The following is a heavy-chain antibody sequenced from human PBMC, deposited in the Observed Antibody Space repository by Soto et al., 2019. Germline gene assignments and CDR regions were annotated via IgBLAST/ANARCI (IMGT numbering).Heavy chain of an antibody. CDR1: GYTFTSYG. V-gene: IGHV1-18*01. D-gene: IGHD6-19*01. Sequence: QVQLVQSGAEVKKPGASVKVSCKASGYTFTSYGISWVRQAPGQGLEWMGWISAYNGNTNYAQKLQGRVTMTTDTSTSTAYMALRSLSSDDTAVYYCARDRPVRHSGWYVNFDYWGQGTLVTVSS. J-gene: IGHJ4*02. CDR3: ARDRPVRHSGWYVNFDY. CDR2: ISAYNGNT.